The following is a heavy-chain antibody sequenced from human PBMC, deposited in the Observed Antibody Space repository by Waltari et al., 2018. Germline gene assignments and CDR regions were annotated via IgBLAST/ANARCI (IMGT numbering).Heavy chain of an antibody. CDR2: IRSGGSTI. Sequence: EVQLVESGGGLVQPGGSLSLSCVASGFIFSNYQMTWVRQAPGKGLEWVSFIRSGGSTIYADSVKGRFTISRDNAENSLYLQMNSLRVEDTAIYYCATDLPGDRDFDFWGQGTLVTVSS. CDR3: ATDLPGDRDFDF. CDR1: GFIFSNYQ. J-gene: IGHJ4*02. D-gene: IGHD7-27*01. V-gene: IGHV3-48*03.